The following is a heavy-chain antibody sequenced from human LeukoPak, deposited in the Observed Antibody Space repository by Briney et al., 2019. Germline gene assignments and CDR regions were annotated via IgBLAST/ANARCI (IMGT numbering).Heavy chain of an antibody. CDR3: ARDKDLRAVAGTFDY. Sequence: ASVKVSCKASGYTFSTHGISWVRQAPGQGLEWMGWISAYNGHTNNAQKFQGRVTMTTDTSTGTAYMELTSLTSDDTAEYYCARDKDLRAVAGTFDYWGQGTLVAVSS. CDR2: ISAYNGHT. D-gene: IGHD6-19*01. V-gene: IGHV1-18*01. CDR1: GYTFSTHG. J-gene: IGHJ4*02.